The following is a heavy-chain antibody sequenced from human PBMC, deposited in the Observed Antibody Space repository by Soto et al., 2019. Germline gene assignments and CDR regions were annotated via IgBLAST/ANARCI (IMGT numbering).Heavy chain of an antibody. Sequence: DVQLVESGGGLVKPGRSLRLSCAASGFTFTNYYINWVRQAPGRGLEWVSSISSNSRYIYYADSVKGRFTISRDNSRNTVYLQMNSLRAEDTAVYYCAKKGLGSLATYCTTGDCHYAFDVWGQGTLVTVSS. D-gene: IGHD2-8*01. V-gene: IGHV3-21*04. CDR3: AKKGLGSLATYCTTGDCHYAFDV. CDR2: ISSNSRYI. CDR1: GFTFTNYY. J-gene: IGHJ3*01.